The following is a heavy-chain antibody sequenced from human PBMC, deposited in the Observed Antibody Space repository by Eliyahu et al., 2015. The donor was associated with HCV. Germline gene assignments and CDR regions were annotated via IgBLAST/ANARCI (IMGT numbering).Heavy chain of an antibody. Sequence: QLQLQESGPGLVKPSETLSLTCTVSGGSISSSSYYWGWIRQPPGKGLEWIGSIYYSGSTYYNPXLKSRVTISVDTSKNQFSLKLSSVTAADTAVYYCARHDKNDDYYYYMDVWGKGTTVTVSS. CDR2: IYYSGST. J-gene: IGHJ6*03. D-gene: IGHD1-1*01. CDR1: GGSISSSSYY. CDR3: ARHDKNDDYYYYMDV. V-gene: IGHV4-39*01.